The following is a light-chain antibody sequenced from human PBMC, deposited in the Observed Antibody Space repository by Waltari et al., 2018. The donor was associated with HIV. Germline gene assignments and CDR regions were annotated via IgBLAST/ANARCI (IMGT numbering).Light chain of an antibody. CDR2: EVN. CDR1: SSAVGRYDY. J-gene: IGLJ2*01. CDR3: TSYAGINPVA. V-gene: IGLV2-8*01. Sequence: QSALTQPPSASGSPGQSVTISCTGTSSAVGRYDYVSWYQQHPDKAPKLLIYEVNKRPAGVPERFSGAKAGNTASLTVSGLQAEDEAEYYCTSYAGINPVAFGGGTNLTVL.